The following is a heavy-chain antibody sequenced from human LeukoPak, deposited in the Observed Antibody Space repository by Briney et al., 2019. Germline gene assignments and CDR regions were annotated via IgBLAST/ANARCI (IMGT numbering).Heavy chain of an antibody. CDR1: GGSISSYY. V-gene: IGHV4-59*08. Sequence: SETLSLTCTVSGGSISSYYWSWIRQPPGKGLEWIGYIYDSGSTNYNPSLKSRVTISVDTSKNQFSLKLSSVTAADTAVYYCARQTGSGLFILPGGQGTLVTVSS. CDR3: ARQTGSGLFILP. J-gene: IGHJ4*02. CDR2: IYDSGST. D-gene: IGHD3/OR15-3a*01.